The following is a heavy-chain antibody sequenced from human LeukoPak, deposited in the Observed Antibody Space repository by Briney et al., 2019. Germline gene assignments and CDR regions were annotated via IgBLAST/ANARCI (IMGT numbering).Heavy chain of an antibody. CDR3: AKYRDGYNYGPNDY. CDR1: GFTFSSYA. CDR2: ISGSGGST. V-gene: IGHV3-23*01. J-gene: IGHJ4*02. D-gene: IGHD5-24*01. Sequence: PGGSLRLSCAASGFTFSSYAMSWVRQAPGKGLEWVSAISGSGGSTYYADSVKGRSTISRDNSKNTLYLQMNSLRAEDTAVYYCAKYRDGYNYGPNDYWGQGTLVTVSS.